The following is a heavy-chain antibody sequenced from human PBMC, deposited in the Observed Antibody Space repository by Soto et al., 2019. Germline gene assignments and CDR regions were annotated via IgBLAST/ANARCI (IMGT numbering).Heavy chain of an antibody. J-gene: IGHJ3*02. V-gene: IGHV3-64D*06. CDR2: ISSNGGST. D-gene: IGHD3-22*01. CDR3: VKYYYDSSGYYGLNAYGI. Sequence: QSGGSLRLSCSASRFTFSSYAMHWVRQAPGKGLEYVSTISSNGGSTYYADSVKGRFTISRDNSKSMLYLQMSSLRAEDTAVYYCVKYYYDSSGYYGLNAYGIWGQGTMVTV. CDR1: RFTFSSYA.